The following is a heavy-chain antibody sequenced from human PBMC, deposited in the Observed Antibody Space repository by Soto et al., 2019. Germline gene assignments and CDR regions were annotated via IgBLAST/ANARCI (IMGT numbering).Heavy chain of an antibody. D-gene: IGHD3-16*01. CDR3: ARDRDFFWGSLDS. Sequence: ESGGGSVQPGGSLRLACEASGFTVSDNDMNWVRQAPGRGLEWVALIYRYDDDKAYYTDSVKGRFTISRDTSTNTVFLQMNSLRAEDTAIYYCARDRDFFWGSLDSWGQGTLVTASS. J-gene: IGHJ4*02. V-gene: IGHV3-66*01. CDR2: IYRYDDDKA. CDR1: GFTVSDND.